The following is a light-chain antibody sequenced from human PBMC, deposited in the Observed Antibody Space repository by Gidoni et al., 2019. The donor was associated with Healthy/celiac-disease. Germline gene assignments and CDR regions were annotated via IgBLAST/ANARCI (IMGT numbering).Light chain of an antibody. V-gene: IGKV4-1*01. J-gene: IGKJ3*01. CDR1: QSVLYSSNNKNY. Sequence: DLVMTQSPDSLAVSLGERATINCKSSQSVLYSSNNKNYLAWYQQKPGQPPKLLIYWASTRESGVPDRFSGSGSGTDFTLTISSLQAEDVAVYYCQQYYSTLSFTFXPXTKVDIK. CDR3: QQYYSTLSFT. CDR2: WAS.